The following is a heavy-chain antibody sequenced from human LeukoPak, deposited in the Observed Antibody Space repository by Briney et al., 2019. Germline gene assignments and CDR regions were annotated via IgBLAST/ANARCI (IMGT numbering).Heavy chain of an antibody. CDR1: GFIFNNFG. CDR2: ISDDGGGT. Sequence: GGSLRLSCAASGFIFNNFGLIWVRQAPGKGLEWVSAISDDGGGTNYADFVEGRFTISRDNSKNTLFLQMNSLRAEDTALYYCAKGSSGYFVDLWGQGTLVTVSS. V-gene: IGHV3-23*01. D-gene: IGHD3-22*01. CDR3: AKGSSGYFVDL. J-gene: IGHJ5*02.